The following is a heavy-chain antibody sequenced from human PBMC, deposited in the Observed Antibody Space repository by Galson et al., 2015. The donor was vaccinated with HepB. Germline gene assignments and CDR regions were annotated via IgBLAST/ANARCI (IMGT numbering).Heavy chain of an antibody. CDR3: ARMDYDSSDNRGDWFDP. J-gene: IGHJ5*02. D-gene: IGHD3-22*01. Sequence: TLSLTCAVSGGSISSGGYSWRWIRQPPGQGLEWIGHIYHSGSTYYNPSLKSRVTISVDRSKNQLSLKLSSVTAAATAVYYCARMDYDSSDNRGDWFDPWGQGTLVTVSS. CDR2: IYHSGST. V-gene: IGHV4-30-2*01. CDR1: GGSISSGGYS.